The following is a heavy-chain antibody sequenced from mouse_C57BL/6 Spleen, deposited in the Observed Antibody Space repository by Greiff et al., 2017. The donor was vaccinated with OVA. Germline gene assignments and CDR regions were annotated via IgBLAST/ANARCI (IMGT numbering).Heavy chain of an antibody. V-gene: IGHV1-19*01. CDR3: ARRKGYDYDGYFDY. D-gene: IGHD2-4*01. Sequence: EVQLQQSGPVLVKPGASVKMSCKASGYTFTDYYMNWVKQSHGKSLEWIGVINPYNGGTSYNQKFKGKATLTVDKSSSTAYMELNSLTSEDSAVYYCARRKGYDYDGYFDYWGQGTTLTVSS. CDR1: GYTFTDYY. J-gene: IGHJ2*01. CDR2: INPYNGGT.